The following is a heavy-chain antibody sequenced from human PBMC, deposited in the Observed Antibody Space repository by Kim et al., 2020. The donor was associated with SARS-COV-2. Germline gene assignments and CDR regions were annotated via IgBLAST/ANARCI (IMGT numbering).Heavy chain of an antibody. D-gene: IGHD1-26*01. CDR1: GGTFSSYA. CDR3: AREPLSVSQGAHGDLFDY. V-gene: IGHV1-69*13. Sequence: SVKVSCKASGGTFSSYAISWVRQAPGQGLEWMGGIIPIFGTANYAQKFQGRVTITADESTSTAYMELSSLRSEDTAVYYCAREPLSVSQGAHGDLFDYWGQGTLVTVSS. CDR2: IIPIFGTA. J-gene: IGHJ4*02.